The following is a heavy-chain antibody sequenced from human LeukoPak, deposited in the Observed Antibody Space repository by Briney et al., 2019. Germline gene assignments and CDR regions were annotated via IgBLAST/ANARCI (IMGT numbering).Heavy chain of an antibody. V-gene: IGHV4-34*01. CDR2: INHSGST. Sequence: SETLSLTRAVYGGSFSGYYWSWIRQPPGKGLEWIGEINHSGSTNYNPSLKSRVTISVDTSKNQFSLKLSSVTAADTAVYYCARRRGPFGYWGQGTLVTVSS. D-gene: IGHD3-10*01. CDR3: ARRRGPFGY. CDR1: GGSFSGYY. J-gene: IGHJ4*02.